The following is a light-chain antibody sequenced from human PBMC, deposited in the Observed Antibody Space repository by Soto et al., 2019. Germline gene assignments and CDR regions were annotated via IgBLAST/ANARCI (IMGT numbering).Light chain of an antibody. V-gene: IGLV2-8*01. CDR1: SSDVGGYNY. CDR2: EVS. Sequence: QSVLTQPPSASGSPGQSVTISCTGTSSDVGGYNYVSWYQQHPGKAPKLMIYEVSRRPSGVPDRFSGSKSGNTASLALSGLPADDEADYYCSSYVGSTNLFFGGGTKLTVL. CDR3: SSYVGSTNLF. J-gene: IGLJ2*01.